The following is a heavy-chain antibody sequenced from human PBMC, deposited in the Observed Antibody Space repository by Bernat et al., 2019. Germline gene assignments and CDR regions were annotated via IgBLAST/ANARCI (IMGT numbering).Heavy chain of an antibody. CDR3: ARDLDAAYSSAWYELGLYYYYYGMDV. J-gene: IGHJ6*02. CDR2: IWYDGSYK. CDR1: GFTFSSYG. V-gene: IGHV3-33*01. Sequence: QVQLVESGGGVVQPGRSLRLSCAASGFTFSSYGMHWVRQAPGKGLEWVAVIWYDGSYKYYADSVKGRFTISRDNAKNTLYLQMNSLRAEDTAVYYCARDLDAAYSSAWYELGLYYYYYGMDVWGQGTTVTVSS. D-gene: IGHD6-13*01.